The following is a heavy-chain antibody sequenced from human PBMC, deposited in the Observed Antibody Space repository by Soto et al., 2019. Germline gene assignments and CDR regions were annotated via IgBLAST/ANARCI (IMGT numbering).Heavy chain of an antibody. D-gene: IGHD2-15*01. V-gene: IGHV4-38-2*01. J-gene: IGHJ4*02. CDR1: GYSISSGYF. CDR3: AGFVVPASRNSDFDY. CDR2: IHYSGST. Sequence: SETLSLTCGVSGYSISSGYFWGWIRQPPGKGLEWIGSIHYSGSTFYNPSLRSRVTLSVDTSKNQFSLRLNSVTVADTAVYFCAGFVVPASRNSDFDYWGQGTLVTVSS.